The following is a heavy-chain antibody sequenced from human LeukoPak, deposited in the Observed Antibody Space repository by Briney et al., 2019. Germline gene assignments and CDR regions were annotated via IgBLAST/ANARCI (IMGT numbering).Heavy chain of an antibody. CDR2: INHSGST. CDR1: GGSFSGYY. J-gene: IGHJ5*02. V-gene: IGHV4-34*01. CDR3: ARGGDFWSGYLAWFDP. D-gene: IGHD3-3*01. Sequence: PSETLSLTCAVYGGSFSGYYWSWIRQPPGKGLEWIGEINHSGSTNYNPSLKSRVTISVDTSKNQFSLKLSSVTAADTAVYYCARGGDFWSGYLAWFDPWGQGTLVTVSS.